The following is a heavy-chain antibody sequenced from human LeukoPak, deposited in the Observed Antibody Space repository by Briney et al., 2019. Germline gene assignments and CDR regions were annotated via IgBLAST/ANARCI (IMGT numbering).Heavy chain of an antibody. CDR1: GYTFTSYA. J-gene: IGHJ5*02. V-gene: IGHV1-3*01. CDR3: ARGGVTMVRGVIITNWFDP. CDR2: INAGKGNT. Sequence: ASVKVSCKASGYTFTSYAMHWVRQAPGQRLEWMGWINAGKGNTKYSQKFQGRVTITRDTSASTAYMELSSLRSEDTAVYYCARGGVTMVRGVIITNWFDPWGQGTLVTVSS. D-gene: IGHD3-10*01.